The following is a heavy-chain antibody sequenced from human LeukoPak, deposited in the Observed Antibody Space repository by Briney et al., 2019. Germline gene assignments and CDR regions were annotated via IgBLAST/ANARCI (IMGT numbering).Heavy chain of an antibody. D-gene: IGHD6-19*01. V-gene: IGHV3-30*19. CDR3: SKAHSTGWFYFDY. CDR1: GFTFSSNG. Sequence: PGGSLRLSCAASGFTFSSNGMHWVRQAPGKGLEWVAVISYDGSNKYYADSVKGRFTISRDNAKNTLYLQIHSLRVEDTAVYYCSKAHSTGWFYFDYWGQGTLVTVSS. J-gene: IGHJ4*02. CDR2: ISYDGSNK.